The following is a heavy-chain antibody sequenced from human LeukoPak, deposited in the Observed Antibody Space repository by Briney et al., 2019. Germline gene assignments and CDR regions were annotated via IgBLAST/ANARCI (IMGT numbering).Heavy chain of an antibody. J-gene: IGHJ6*04. Sequence: SLTLSLTCIVSGYSISSGYSWGWIRQPPGNGLELIGSIYYSRSTYYNPSLKSGVSISVDTSKNQCSMKLSSVTAADTGVYYCARGVDVWGKGTTVTVSS. CDR2: IYYSRST. CDR1: GYSISSGYS. V-gene: IGHV4-38-2*02. CDR3: ARGVDV.